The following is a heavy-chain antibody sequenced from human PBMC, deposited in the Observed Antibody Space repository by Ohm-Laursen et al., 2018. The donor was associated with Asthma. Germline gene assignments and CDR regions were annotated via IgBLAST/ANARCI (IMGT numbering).Heavy chain of an antibody. CDR1: GGSINNFY. CDR2: IHDSGNT. D-gene: IGHD2/OR15-2a*01. V-gene: IGHV4-59*01. CDR3: ARGVVSRTTPNWFDP. Sequence: SETLSLTCNVSGGSINNFYWHWIRQPPGKGLEWVGYIHDSGNTQYNPSLKSRVTISLGTSKRQFSLSLNSASAADTAVYYCARGVVSRTTPNWFDPWGQGTLVTVSS. J-gene: IGHJ5*02.